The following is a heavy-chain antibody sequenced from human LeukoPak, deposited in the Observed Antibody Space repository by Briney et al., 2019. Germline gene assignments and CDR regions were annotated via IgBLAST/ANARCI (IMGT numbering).Heavy chain of an antibody. Sequence: GGSLRLSCAASGFTFSSYSMNWVRQAPGKGLEWVSYISSSSSTIYYADSVKGRFTISRDNAKNSLYLQMNSLRAEDTAVYYCARASFGVVILNHFDYWGQGTLVTVSS. CDR2: ISSSSSTI. D-gene: IGHD3-3*01. J-gene: IGHJ4*02. CDR3: ARASFGVVILNHFDY. CDR1: GFTFSSYS. V-gene: IGHV3-48*01.